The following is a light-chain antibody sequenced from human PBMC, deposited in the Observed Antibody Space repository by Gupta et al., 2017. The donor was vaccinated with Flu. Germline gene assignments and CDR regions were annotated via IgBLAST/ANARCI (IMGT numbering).Light chain of an antibody. Sequence: KVTSSCSGSSSNVGHNFVSWFQQCPGTAPKLLIYEDNKRPSGIPDRFSTSKSGTSATLAITGFQTGDEADYYCGSWDKNLTVAMFGGGTKLTVL. CDR3: GSWDKNLTVAM. V-gene: IGLV1-51*02. CDR1: SSNVGHNF. CDR2: EDN. J-gene: IGLJ3*02.